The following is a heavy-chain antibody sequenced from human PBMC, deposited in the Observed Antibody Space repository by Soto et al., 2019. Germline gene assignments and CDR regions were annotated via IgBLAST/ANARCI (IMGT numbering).Heavy chain of an antibody. V-gene: IGHV4-39*01. Sequence: SETLSLTCTVSGGSINNGAYYYSWIRQPPGEGLEWIGSIYYSGSTYYNPSLKSRVTISVDTSKNQFSLKLSSVTAADTAVYYCARRGYYYDSSGYPSVWYWGQGTLVTVSS. CDR3: ARRGYYYDSSGYPSVWY. J-gene: IGHJ4*02. D-gene: IGHD3-22*01. CDR2: IYYSGST. CDR1: GGSINNGAYY.